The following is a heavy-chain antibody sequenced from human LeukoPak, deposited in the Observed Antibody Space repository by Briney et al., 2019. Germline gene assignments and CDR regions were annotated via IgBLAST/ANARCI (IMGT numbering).Heavy chain of an antibody. J-gene: IGHJ5*02. CDR3: ARDYHPNYCSSTSCEGWFDP. V-gene: IGHV1-18*01. Sequence: ASVKVSCTASGYTFTSYGISWVRQAPGQGLEWMGWISAYNGNTNYAQKLQGRVTMTTDTSTSTAYMELRSLRSDDTAVYYCARDYHPNYCSSTSCEGWFDPWGQGTLVTVSS. D-gene: IGHD2-2*01. CDR2: ISAYNGNT. CDR1: GYTFTSYG.